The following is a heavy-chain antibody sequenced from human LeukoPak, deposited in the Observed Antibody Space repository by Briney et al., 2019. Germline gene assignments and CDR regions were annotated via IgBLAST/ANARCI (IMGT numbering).Heavy chain of an antibody. CDR2: INHSGST. Sequence: SETLSLTCAVYGGSFSGYYWSWIRQPPGKGLEWIGEINHSGSTNYNPAFKSRVTISVDTSKNQFSLKLSSVTAADTAVYYCARGRWFGTALDYWGQGTLVTVSS. V-gene: IGHV4-34*01. CDR1: GGSFSGYY. J-gene: IGHJ4*02. CDR3: ARGRWFGTALDY. D-gene: IGHD3-10*01.